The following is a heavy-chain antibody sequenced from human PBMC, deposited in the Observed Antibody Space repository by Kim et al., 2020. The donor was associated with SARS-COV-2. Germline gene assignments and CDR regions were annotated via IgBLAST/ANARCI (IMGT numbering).Heavy chain of an antibody. V-gene: IGHV3-23*01. CDR3: AKDPIYGSGSYYNDY. D-gene: IGHD3-10*01. Sequence: GPVKGRFTISRDNSKNTLDPQMNSLRAEDTAVYYCAKDPIYGSGSYYNDYWGQGTLVTVSS. J-gene: IGHJ4*02.